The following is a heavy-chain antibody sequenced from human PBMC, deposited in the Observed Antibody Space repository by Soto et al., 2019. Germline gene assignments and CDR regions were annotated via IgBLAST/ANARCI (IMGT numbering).Heavy chain of an antibody. V-gene: IGHV3-48*01. CDR1: GFTFSSYS. Sequence: GGSLRLSCAASGFTFSSYSMNWVRQAPGKGLEWVSYISSSSSTIYYADSVKGRFTISRDNAKNSLYLQMNSLRAEDTAVYYCAKSRDAYNFYFYYGMDVWGQGTSVTVSS. D-gene: IGHD1-1*01. J-gene: IGHJ6*02. CDR3: AKSRDAYNFYFYYGMDV. CDR2: ISSSSSTI.